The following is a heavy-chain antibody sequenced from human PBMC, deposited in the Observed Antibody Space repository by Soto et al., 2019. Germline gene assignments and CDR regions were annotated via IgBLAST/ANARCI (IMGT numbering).Heavy chain of an antibody. Sequence: QVQLVQSGAEVKKPGSSVKVSCKASGSTFSSYAISWVRQAPGQGLEWMGGIIPISGTANYAQTFQGRVTIAADESTSTAYMELCSLRSEDRAGYYCARDRDYYYDCSVYWDAFDIWGQGTMVTVSP. CDR2: IIPISGTA. CDR1: GSTFSSYA. V-gene: IGHV1-69*12. CDR3: ARDRDYYYDCSVYWDAFDI. D-gene: IGHD3-22*01. J-gene: IGHJ3*02.